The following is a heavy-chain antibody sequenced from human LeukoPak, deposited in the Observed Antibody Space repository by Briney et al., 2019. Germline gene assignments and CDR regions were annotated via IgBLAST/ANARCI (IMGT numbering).Heavy chain of an antibody. D-gene: IGHD4-17*01. CDR2: LAYDGSKI. Sequence: PGGSLRLSCAASGFTFSIYSMHWVRQAPGKGLEWVAILAYDGSKIYYADSVKGRFTISRDNSKNTLYVQMNGLRPEDTAVYYCAREQYGDYYFDYWGQGTLVTVSS. CDR3: AREQYGDYYFDY. CDR1: GFTFSIYS. V-gene: IGHV3-30-3*01. J-gene: IGHJ4*02.